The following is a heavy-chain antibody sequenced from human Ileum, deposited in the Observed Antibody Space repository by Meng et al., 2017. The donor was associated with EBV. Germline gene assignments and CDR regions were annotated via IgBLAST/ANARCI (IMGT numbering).Heavy chain of an antibody. CDR3: ARGKSGSYSLDY. D-gene: IGHD3-10*01. CDR2: INPNTGGT. J-gene: IGHJ4*02. Sequence: QVVVGALGGGVENPGDSVKVSCKASGYTFTGYYMHWVRQAPGQGLEWMGRINPNTGGTNYAQNFQGRVTMTRDTSITTAYMELSRLRSADTAMYYCARGKSGSYSLDYWGQGTLVTVSS. CDR1: GYTFTGYY. V-gene: IGHV1-2*06.